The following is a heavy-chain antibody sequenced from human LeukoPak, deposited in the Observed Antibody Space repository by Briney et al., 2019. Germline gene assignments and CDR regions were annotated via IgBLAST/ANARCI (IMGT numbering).Heavy chain of an antibody. V-gene: IGHV3-7*01. J-gene: IGHJ4*02. Sequence: GRSLRLSCAASGFTFSTYWMTWVRQAPGKGLEWVANIKPDGSETYYVDPVKGRFTISRDNAKSFLYLQMNSLRGEDTAVYHCGGFGYEAAVDLWGQGTLVTVSS. CDR1: GFTFSTYW. CDR3: GGFGYEAAVDL. CDR2: IKPDGSET. D-gene: IGHD6-13*01.